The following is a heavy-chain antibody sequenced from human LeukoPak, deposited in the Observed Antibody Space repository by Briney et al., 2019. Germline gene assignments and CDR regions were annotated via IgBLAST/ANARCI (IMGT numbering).Heavy chain of an antibody. J-gene: IGHJ4*02. Sequence: PGGSLRLSCAGSGFIFSGHTMNWVRQAPGRGLEWVSSISTSSTYIYYTDPVKGRFTISRDNTKNSLFLQMSSLRAEDTATYYCVRKMKTGSSSGDYDYWGQGVLVTVSS. V-gene: IGHV3-21*06. CDR2: ISTSSTYI. CDR1: GFIFSGHT. D-gene: IGHD1-1*01. CDR3: VRKMKTGSSSGDYDY.